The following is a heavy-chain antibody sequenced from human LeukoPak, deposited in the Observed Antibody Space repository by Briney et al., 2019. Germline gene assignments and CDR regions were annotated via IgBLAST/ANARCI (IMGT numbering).Heavy chain of an antibody. CDR1: GFTFSSYA. J-gene: IGHJ5*02. CDR3: ARDRDKAMANWFDP. V-gene: IGHV3-30*04. D-gene: IGHD5-18*01. CDR2: ISYDGSNK. Sequence: PGGSLRLSCAASGFTFSSYAMHWVRQAPGKGLEWVAVISYDGSNKYYADSVKGRFTISRDNSKNTLYLQMNSLRAEDTAVYYCARDRDKAMANWFDPWGQGTLVTVSS.